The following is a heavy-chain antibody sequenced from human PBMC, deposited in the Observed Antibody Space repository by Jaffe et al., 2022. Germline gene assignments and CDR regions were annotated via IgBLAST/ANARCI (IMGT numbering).Heavy chain of an antibody. CDR3: ARCNAYDFWSGYSTFDY. CDR2: INPSGGST. J-gene: IGHJ4*02. V-gene: IGHV1-46*03. CDR1: GYTFTSYY. Sequence: QVQLVQSGAEVKKPGASVKVSCKASGYTFTSYYMHWVRQAPGQGLEWMGIINPSGGSTSYAQKFQGRVTMTRDTSTSTVYMELSSLRSEDTAVYYCARCNAYDFWSGYSTFDYWGQGTLVTVSS. D-gene: IGHD3-3*01.